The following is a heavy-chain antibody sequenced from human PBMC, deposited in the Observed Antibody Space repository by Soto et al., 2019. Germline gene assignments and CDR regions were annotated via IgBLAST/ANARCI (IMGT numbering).Heavy chain of an antibody. D-gene: IGHD1-26*01. J-gene: IGHJ3*02. CDR1: GGTFSSYA. CDR2: IIPIFGTA. CDR3: ARDLSVGATVDAFDI. V-gene: IGHV1-69*13. Sequence: ASVRVSCKASGGTFSSYAISWVRQAPGQGLEWMGGIIPIFGTANYAQKFQGRVTITADESTSTAYMELSSLRSEDTAVYYCARDLSVGATVDAFDIWGQGTMVTVSS.